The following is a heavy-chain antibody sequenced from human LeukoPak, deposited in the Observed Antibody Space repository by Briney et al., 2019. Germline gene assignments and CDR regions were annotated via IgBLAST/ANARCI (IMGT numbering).Heavy chain of an antibody. V-gene: IGHV1-69*13. CDR3: ATTKTMVRGVITFDY. Sequence: EASVKVSCTASGGTFSSYAISWVRQAPGQGLEWMGGIIPIFGTANYAQKFQGRVTITADESTSTAYMELSSLRSEDTAVYYCATTKTMVRGVITFDYWGQGTLVTVSS. D-gene: IGHD3-10*01. CDR1: GGTFSSYA. CDR2: IIPIFGTA. J-gene: IGHJ4*02.